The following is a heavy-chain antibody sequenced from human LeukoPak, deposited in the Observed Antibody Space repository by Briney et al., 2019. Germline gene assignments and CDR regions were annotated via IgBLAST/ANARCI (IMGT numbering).Heavy chain of an antibody. CDR2: ISSSGSTI. V-gene: IGHV3-11*01. J-gene: IGHJ6*03. CDR3: ARRPHYYYYMDV. CDR1: GFTFSDYY. Sequence: GVYLRRYCAAYGFTFSDYYMSWIRQAPGQGLEWVSYISSSGSTIYYAVSVKGRFTISRDNAKNSLYLQMNSQRAEDAAVYYCARRPHYYYYMDVWGKGTTVTVSS.